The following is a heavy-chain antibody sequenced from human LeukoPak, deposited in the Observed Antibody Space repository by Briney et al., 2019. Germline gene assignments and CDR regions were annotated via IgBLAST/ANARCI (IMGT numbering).Heavy chain of an antibody. CDR2: IYGSGYTI. J-gene: IGHJ3*02. CDR1: GLSFSGYY. V-gene: IGHV3-11*01. Sequence: GWSLRLSCAASGLSFSGYYMSWIRQAPGRGLAGVSYIYGSGYTIFYTDSVKGRFTISRDNAKNSLHLQMNSLRAEDTAVYFCAREVNDPDAFDIWGQGTLVTVSS. CDR3: AREVNDPDAFDI.